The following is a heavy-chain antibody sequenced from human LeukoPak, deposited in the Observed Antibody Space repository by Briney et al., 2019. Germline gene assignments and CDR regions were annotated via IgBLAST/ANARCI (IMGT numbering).Heavy chain of an antibody. CDR1: GYTFTSYG. D-gene: IGHD2-15*01. CDR3: ARTVVVVAATRENWFDP. Sequence: ASVKVSCKASGYTFTSYGISWVRQAPGQGLEWMGWISAHNGNTNYAQKLQGRVTMTTDTSTSTAYMELRSLRSDDTAVYYCARTVVVVAATRENWFDPWGQGTLVTVSS. J-gene: IGHJ5*02. V-gene: IGHV1-18*01. CDR2: ISAHNGNT.